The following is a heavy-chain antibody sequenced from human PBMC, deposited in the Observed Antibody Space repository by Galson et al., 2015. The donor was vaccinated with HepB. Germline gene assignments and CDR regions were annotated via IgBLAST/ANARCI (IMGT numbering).Heavy chain of an antibody. CDR3: ARGGGFLEWLSIDY. CDR2: ISYDGSNK. V-gene: IGHV3-30-3*01. D-gene: IGHD3-3*01. Sequence: SLRLSCAASGFTFSSYAMHWVRQAPGKGLEWVAVISYDGSNKYYADSVKGRFTISRDNSKNTLYLQMNSLRAEDTAVYYCARGGGFLEWLSIDYWGQGTLVTVSS. CDR1: GFTFSSYA. J-gene: IGHJ4*02.